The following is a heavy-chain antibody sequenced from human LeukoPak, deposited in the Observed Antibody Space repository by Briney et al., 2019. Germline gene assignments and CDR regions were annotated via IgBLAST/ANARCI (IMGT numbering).Heavy chain of an antibody. CDR2: ISYDGRNK. J-gene: IGHJ5*02. CDR3: AKEPFSSGSWLDP. V-gene: IGHV3-30*18. CDR1: GFTFSSYG. D-gene: IGHD3-10*01. Sequence: GGSLRLSCAASGFTFSSYGMHWVRQAPGKGLEWVAVISYDGRNKYYADSVKGRFAASRDSSTNTLYLQMNSLRVEDSAVYHCAKEPFSSGSWLDPWGQGTLVTVSS.